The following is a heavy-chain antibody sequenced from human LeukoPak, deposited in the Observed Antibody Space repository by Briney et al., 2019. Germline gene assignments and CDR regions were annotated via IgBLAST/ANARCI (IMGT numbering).Heavy chain of an antibody. J-gene: IGHJ4*02. V-gene: IGHV4-59*01. CDR2: IYYSGST. CDR3: ARDLLPLL. CDR1: GGSISSYY. Sequence: SETLSLTCTVSGGSISSYYWSWIRQPPGKGLEWIGYIYYSGSTNYNPSLKSRVTISVDTSKNQFSLKLSSVTAADTAVYYCARDLLPLLWGQGTLVTVSS. D-gene: IGHD3-10*01.